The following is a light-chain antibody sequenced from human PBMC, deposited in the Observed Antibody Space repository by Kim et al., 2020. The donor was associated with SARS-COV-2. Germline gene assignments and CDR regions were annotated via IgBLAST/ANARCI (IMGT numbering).Light chain of an antibody. CDR2: GAS. CDR3: LQYGSSWT. J-gene: IGKJ1*01. CDR1: QSVSRNY. Sequence: WAPGERATLSCRASQSVSRNYVAWYQQKLGQAPRLLIHGASSRATGIPLRFTGSGSGTDFTLTITRLEPEDFAVYYCLQYGSSWTFGQGTKVDIK. V-gene: IGKV3-20*01.